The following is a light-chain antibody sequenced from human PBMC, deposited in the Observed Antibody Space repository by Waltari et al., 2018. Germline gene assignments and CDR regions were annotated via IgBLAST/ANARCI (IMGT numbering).Light chain of an antibody. J-gene: IGKJ4*01. CDR3: QHYSSYLVT. CDR1: QRISGW. Sequence: DILMTQSPSTLSASVGDRVPIPCRASQRISGWLAWYQQQPGKAPKILISDVSSLESGVPSRFSGSGSGTKFTLTISSLQPDDFATYYCQHYSSYLVTFGEGTKVEI. V-gene: IGKV1-5*01. CDR2: DVS.